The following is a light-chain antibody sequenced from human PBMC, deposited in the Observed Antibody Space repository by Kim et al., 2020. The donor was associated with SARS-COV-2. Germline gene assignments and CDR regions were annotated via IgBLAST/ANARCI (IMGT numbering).Light chain of an antibody. V-gene: IGKV3-20*01. CDR3: QQYGSSPFT. CDR1: QSVSSNY. CDR2: GAS. Sequence: EIVLTQSPGPLSLSPGERVTLSCRASQSVSSNYLAWYQQKPGQAPRLLIYGASTRATGIPDRFSGSGSGTDFTLTISRLEPEDFAVYYCQQYGSSPFTFGLGTRLEIK. J-gene: IGKJ5*01.